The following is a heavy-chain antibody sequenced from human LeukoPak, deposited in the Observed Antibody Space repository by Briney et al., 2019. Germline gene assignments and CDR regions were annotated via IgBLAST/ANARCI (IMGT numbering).Heavy chain of an antibody. J-gene: IGHJ4*02. D-gene: IGHD3-22*01. CDR2: ISFNGAST. CDR1: GFTFDDYS. V-gene: IGHV3-43*01. CDR3: AKDIDWRAYYFDSSGFDS. Sequence: PGGSLRLSCAASGFTFDDYSMHWVRQGPGKGLEWVSLISFNGASTYYADSVKGRLTISRDNSKNSLYLQMDSLRTDDTAFYFCAKDIDWRAYYFDSSGFDSWGQGTLVTVSS.